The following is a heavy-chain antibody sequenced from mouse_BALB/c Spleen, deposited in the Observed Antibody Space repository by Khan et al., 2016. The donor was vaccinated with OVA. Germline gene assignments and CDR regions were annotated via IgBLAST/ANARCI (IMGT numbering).Heavy chain of an antibody. Sequence: EVKLEESGPGLVKPSQSLSLTCTVTGYSITSGYAWNWIRQFPGNKLEWMGYISYSGGTSYNPSLKSRISITRDTSKNQFFLQLNSVTTEDTATYYCARENYYGYYFDYWGQGTTLTVSS. CDR3: ARENYYGYYFDY. CDR2: ISYSGGT. CDR1: GYSITSGYA. J-gene: IGHJ2*01. V-gene: IGHV3-2*02. D-gene: IGHD1-1*01.